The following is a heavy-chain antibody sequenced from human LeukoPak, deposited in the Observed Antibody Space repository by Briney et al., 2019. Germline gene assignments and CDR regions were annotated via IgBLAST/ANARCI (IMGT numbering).Heavy chain of an antibody. D-gene: IGHD2-15*01. CDR1: GGSISSRYY. CDR2: VYYSGRT. Sequence: PSETLSLTCTVSGGSISSRYYWGWVRQPPGKGLEWIGTVYYSGRTYYNPSLKSRLTISVDTSKNQFSLKLNSVTAADTAIYYCARQGEHCDGGSCFPFHYCGQGTLVTVSS. CDR3: ARQGEHCDGGSCFPFHY. V-gene: IGHV4-39*01. J-gene: IGHJ4*02.